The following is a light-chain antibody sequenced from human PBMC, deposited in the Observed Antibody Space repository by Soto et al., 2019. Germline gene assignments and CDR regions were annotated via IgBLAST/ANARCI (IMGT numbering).Light chain of an antibody. Sequence: SRSALPAVVASRVTITSRASQSISSYLNWYQQKPGKAPKLLIYKASNLKSGVPSRFSGSGSGTDFNLTSSSLQREDYATYYCQQSYSSPITFGGGTKVDIK. J-gene: IGKJ4*01. V-gene: IGKV1-39*01. CDR2: KAS. CDR1: QSISSY. CDR3: QQSYSSPIT.